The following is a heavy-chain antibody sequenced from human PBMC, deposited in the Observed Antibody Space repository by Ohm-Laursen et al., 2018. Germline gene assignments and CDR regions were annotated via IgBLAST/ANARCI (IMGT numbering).Heavy chain of an antibody. J-gene: IGHJ4*02. CDR3: ARVRAPGSGYYADFDY. V-gene: IGHV3-9*01. CDR2: ISWNSGSI. CDR1: GFTFDDYA. Sequence: RSLRLSCTASGFTFDDYAMHWVRQAPGKGLEWVSGISWNSGSIGYADSVKGRFTISRDNAKNSLYLQMNSLRAEDTAVYYCARVRAPGSGYYADFDYWGQGTLVTVSS. D-gene: IGHD3-22*01.